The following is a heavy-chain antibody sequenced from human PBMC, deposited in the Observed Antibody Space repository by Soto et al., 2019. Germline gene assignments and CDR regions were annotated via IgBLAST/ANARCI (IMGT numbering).Heavy chain of an antibody. CDR3: ARSITGTDSSDY. V-gene: IGHV4-30-4*01. J-gene: IGHJ4*02. CDR2: INYSGST. D-gene: IGHD1-7*01. CDR1: GGSISSGDYY. Sequence: QVQLQESGPGLVKPSQTLSLTCTVSGGSISSGDYYWSWIRQPPGKGLEWIGYINYSGSTDYNPSLESRVTISVDRPRNQFSVKLSSVTAADTAVYYCARSITGTDSSDYWGQGTLVTVSS.